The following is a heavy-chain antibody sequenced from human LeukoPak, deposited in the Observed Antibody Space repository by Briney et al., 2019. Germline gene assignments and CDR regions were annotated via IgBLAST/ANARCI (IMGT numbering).Heavy chain of an antibody. CDR2: IKQDGSEK. Sequence: GGSLRLSCAASGFTFSSYWMSWVRQAPGKGLEWVANIKQDGSEKYYVDSVKGRWTISRDNTKKSQFLQMNSLIAEDTAVYYCARDSYYCSSTSCVWFDPWGQGTLVTVSS. CDR1: GFTFSSYW. CDR3: ARDSYYCSSTSCVWFDP. V-gene: IGHV3-7*01. D-gene: IGHD2-2*01. J-gene: IGHJ5*02.